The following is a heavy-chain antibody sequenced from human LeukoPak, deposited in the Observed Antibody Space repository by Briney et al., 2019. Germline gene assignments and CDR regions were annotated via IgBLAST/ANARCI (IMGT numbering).Heavy chain of an antibody. D-gene: IGHD5-24*01. J-gene: IGHJ3*02. V-gene: IGHV3-7*01. Sequence: GGSLRLSCAASGFTFSSYTMNWVRQAPGKGLEWVANIKQDGSEKYYVDSVKGRFTISRDNAKNSLYLKMNSLRAEDTAVYYCARDSRATIVGAFDIWGQGTMVTVSS. CDR3: ARDSRATIVGAFDI. CDR1: GFTFSSYT. CDR2: IKQDGSEK.